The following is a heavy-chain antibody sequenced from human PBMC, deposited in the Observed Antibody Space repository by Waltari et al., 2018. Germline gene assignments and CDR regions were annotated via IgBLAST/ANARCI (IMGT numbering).Heavy chain of an antibody. V-gene: IGHV1-2*06. Sequence: QVQLVQSGAEVKKPGASVKVSCEASGYTFTGRYLHWVRQAPGQGLEWMGRSKPNRGVTDYGQKCEDRVTMTRDTSSSTAYMELSGLRSDDTAVYYCAREATHSYYYFLDVWGKGTTVTVSS. CDR2: SKPNRGVT. J-gene: IGHJ6*03. CDR1: GYTFTGRY. CDR3: AREATHSYYYFLDV.